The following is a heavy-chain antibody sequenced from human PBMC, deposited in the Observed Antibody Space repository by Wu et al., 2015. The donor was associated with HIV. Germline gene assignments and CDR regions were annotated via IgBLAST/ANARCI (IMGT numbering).Heavy chain of an antibody. D-gene: IGHD6-19*01. J-gene: IGHJ4*02. V-gene: IGHV1-69*12. CDR3: ARDKFSSSGWYMPGY. CDR2: IIPIFGTA. Sequence: QVQLVQSGAEVKKPGPSVKVSCKASGGTFSSYAISWVRQAPGQGLEWMGGIIPIFGTANYAQKFQGRVTITADESTSTAYMELCSLRSEDTAVYYCARDKFSSSGWYMPGYWGQGTLVTVSS. CDR1: GGTFSSYA.